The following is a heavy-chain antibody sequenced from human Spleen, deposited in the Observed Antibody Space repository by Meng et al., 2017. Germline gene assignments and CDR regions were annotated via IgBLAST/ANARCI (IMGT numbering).Heavy chain of an antibody. CDR1: GGSISTSGYY. V-gene: IGHV4-39*01. D-gene: IGHD6-19*01. CDR3: VRSSAWVRTGFDP. Sequence: QVQLQESGPGLVKPSEALSLTCSVSGGSISTSGYYWGWIRQPPGKGLEWIGSIGHSGFPYYTPSLKSRVTVSIDTSRNQFSLWLTSVTAADTAVYYCVRSSAWVRTGFDPWGQGTLVTVSS. CDR2: IGHSGFP. J-gene: IGHJ5*02.